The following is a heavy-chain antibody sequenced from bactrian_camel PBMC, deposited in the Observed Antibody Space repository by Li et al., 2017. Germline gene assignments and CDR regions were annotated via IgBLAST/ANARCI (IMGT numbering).Heavy chain of an antibody. CDR2: IENDGST. D-gene: IGHD6*01. V-gene: IGHV3S63*01. J-gene: IGHJ4*01. CDR3: AKFTAWGGSWYVEY. CDR1: GNTYAYYC. Sequence: QLVESGGGSVQAGGSLTLSCLVSGNTYAYYCMGWFRQIPDKEREGVAGIENDGSTSYADSVKGRFTISRENAKKTLSLQLNSLKTEDTAMYYCAKFTAWGGSWYVEYWGQGTQVTVS.